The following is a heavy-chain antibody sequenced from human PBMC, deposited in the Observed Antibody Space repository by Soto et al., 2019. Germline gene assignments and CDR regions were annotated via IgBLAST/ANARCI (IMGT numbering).Heavy chain of an antibody. D-gene: IGHD1-26*01. J-gene: IGHJ3*02. Sequence: PGGSLRLSCAASGFTFSSYAMSWVRQAPGKGLEWVSAISGSGGSTYYADSVKGRFTISRDNSKNTLYLQMNSLRAEDTAVYYCAKSDYSGTTPHDAFDIWGQGTMVTVSS. V-gene: IGHV3-23*01. CDR1: GFTFSSYA. CDR3: AKSDYSGTTPHDAFDI. CDR2: ISGSGGST.